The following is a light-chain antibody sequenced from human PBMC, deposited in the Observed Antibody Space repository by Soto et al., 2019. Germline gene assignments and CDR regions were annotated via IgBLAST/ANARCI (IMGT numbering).Light chain of an antibody. CDR3: SSFSSITREV. CDR2: EVS. CDR1: SSDVGGYSY. V-gene: IGLV2-14*01. Sequence: QSVLTQPASVSGSPGQSITISCTGTSSDVGGYSYVSWYQQHPGKTPKLMIYEVSNRPSGVSHRFSGSKSGNTASLTISGFQTEDEADYYCSSFSSITREVFGGGTKLTVL. J-gene: IGLJ2*01.